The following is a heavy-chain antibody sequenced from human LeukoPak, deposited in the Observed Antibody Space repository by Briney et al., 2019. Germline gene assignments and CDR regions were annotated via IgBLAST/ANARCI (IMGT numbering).Heavy chain of an antibody. V-gene: IGHV3-9*01. Sequence: GRSLRLSCAAAGFTFNDHAMCCVREGPGKGLGWGSGISWNSDNIGYAGSVEGVFTIYRDGCKNCMFLQSNWLWTAERALLYCPRASSYYDTTGLGAVDIWGQGTMVTVSS. J-gene: IGHJ3*02. CDR1: GFTFNDHA. CDR2: ISWNSDNI. D-gene: IGHD3-22*01. CDR3: PRASSYYDTTGLGAVDI.